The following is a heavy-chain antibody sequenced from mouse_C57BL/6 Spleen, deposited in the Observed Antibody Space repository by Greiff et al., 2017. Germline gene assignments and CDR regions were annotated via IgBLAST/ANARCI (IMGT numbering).Heavy chain of an antibody. CDR2: ISSGGSYT. V-gene: IGHV5-6-4*01. J-gene: IGHJ4*01. CDR1: GFTFSSYT. Sequence: DVMLVESGGGLVKPGGSLKLSCAASGFTFSSYTMSWVRQTPEKRLEWVATISSGGSYTYYPDSVKGRFTISRDNAKNTLYLQMSSLKSEDTAMYYCTREPMDYWGQGTSVTVSS. CDR3: TREPMDY.